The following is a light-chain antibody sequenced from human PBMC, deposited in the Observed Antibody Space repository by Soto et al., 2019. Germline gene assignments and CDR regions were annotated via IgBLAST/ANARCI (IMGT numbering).Light chain of an antibody. Sequence: EIVLTQSPGTLSLSPGESATLSCRASQSVDRNYLAWYQQRPGQAPRLLIYGASSRATGIPPRFSGSGSGTEFVLTISGLEAEDFEVYYCHQFASTPRTFGQGTKVETK. CDR2: GAS. CDR1: QSVDRNY. V-gene: IGKV3-20*01. CDR3: HQFASTPRT. J-gene: IGKJ1*01.